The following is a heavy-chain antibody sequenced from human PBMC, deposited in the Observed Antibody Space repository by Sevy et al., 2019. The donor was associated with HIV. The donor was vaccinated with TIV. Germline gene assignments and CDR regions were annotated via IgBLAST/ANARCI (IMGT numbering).Heavy chain of an antibody. Sequence: SETLSLTCTVSGGSISSSSYYWGWIRQPPGKGLEWIGSIYYSGSTYYNPSLKSRVTISVDTSKNQFSLKLSSVTAADTGVDYCGGQKGQGLGGGGNWFDPWGQGTLVTVSS. CDR3: GGQKGQGLGGGGNWFDP. D-gene: IGHD6-19*01. CDR1: GGSISSSSYY. CDR2: IYYSGST. J-gene: IGHJ5*02. V-gene: IGHV4-39*01.